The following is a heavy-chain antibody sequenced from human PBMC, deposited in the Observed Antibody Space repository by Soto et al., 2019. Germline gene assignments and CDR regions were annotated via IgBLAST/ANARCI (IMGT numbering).Heavy chain of an antibody. Sequence: PGGSLRLSCAASGFTFSRYGMHWVRQAPGKGLEWVAVISYDGSNKYYADSVKGRFTISRDNSKNTLYLQMNGLRAEDTAVYYCAKEDQGGTIFGVVGYYYMDVWGKGTTVTVSS. CDR2: ISYDGSNK. CDR1: GFTFSRYG. D-gene: IGHD3-3*01. J-gene: IGHJ6*03. CDR3: AKEDQGGTIFGVVGYYYMDV. V-gene: IGHV3-30*18.